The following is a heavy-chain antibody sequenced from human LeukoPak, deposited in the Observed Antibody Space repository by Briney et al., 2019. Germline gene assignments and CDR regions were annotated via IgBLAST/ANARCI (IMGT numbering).Heavy chain of an antibody. D-gene: IGHD2-2*01. CDR3: ARQLETTSWFDY. CDR2: ISPNSGGT. J-gene: IGHJ4*02. V-gene: IGHV1-2*06. Sequence: GASVKVSCKASGDTFSDYYLHWVRLAPGQGLEWMGRISPNSGGTDYAQKFQGKVTMTRDASISTVYMDLNRLRSDDTAIYYCARQLETTSWFDYWGQGTLVIVSS. CDR1: GDTFSDYY.